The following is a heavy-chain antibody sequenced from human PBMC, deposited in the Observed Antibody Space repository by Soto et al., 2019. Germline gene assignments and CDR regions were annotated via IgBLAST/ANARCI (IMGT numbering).Heavy chain of an antibody. CDR2: IWYDGSNK. V-gene: IGHV3-33*01. J-gene: IGHJ3*02. D-gene: IGHD3-22*01. CDR3: AREGAYYYDSSGYYTDAFDI. CDR1: GFTFSSYG. Sequence: GGSLRLSCAASGFTFSSYGMHWVRQAPGKGLEWVAVIWYDGSNKYYADSVKGRFTISRDNSKNTLYLQMNSLRAEDTAVYYCAREGAYYYDSSGYYTDAFDIWGQGTMVTVSS.